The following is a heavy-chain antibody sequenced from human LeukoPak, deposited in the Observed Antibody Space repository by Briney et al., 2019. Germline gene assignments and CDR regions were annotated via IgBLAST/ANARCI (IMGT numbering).Heavy chain of an antibody. V-gene: IGHV3-66*02. J-gene: IGHJ4*02. CDR1: GFTVSSNY. CDR3: ARGEGYDSSGYPH. Sequence: GGSLRLSCAASGFTVSSNYMSWVRQAPGKRLEWVSVIYSGGSTYYADSVKGRFTISRDNSKNTLYLQMNSLRAEDTAVYYCARGEGYDSSGYPHWGQGTLVTVSS. CDR2: IYSGGST. D-gene: IGHD3-22*01.